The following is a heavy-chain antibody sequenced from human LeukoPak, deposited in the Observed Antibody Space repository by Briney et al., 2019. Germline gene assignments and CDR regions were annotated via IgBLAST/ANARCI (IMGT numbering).Heavy chain of an antibody. Sequence: PSETLSLTCTVSGGSISSYYWSWIRQHPGKGLEWIGYIYYSGSTYYNPSLKSRVTISVDTSKNQFSLKLSSVTAADTAVYYCARDSPGQLPGYYYYGMDVWGQGTTVTVSS. CDR2: IYYSGST. D-gene: IGHD2-2*01. CDR1: GGSISSYY. J-gene: IGHJ6*02. V-gene: IGHV4-59*06. CDR3: ARDSPGQLPGYYYYGMDV.